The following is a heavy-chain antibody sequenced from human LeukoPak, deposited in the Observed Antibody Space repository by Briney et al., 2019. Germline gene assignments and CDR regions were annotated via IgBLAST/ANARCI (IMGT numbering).Heavy chain of an antibody. Sequence: PSQTLSLTCTVSGGSISSGDYYWSWIRQPPGKGLEWIGYIYYSGSTYYNPSLKSRVTISVDTSKNQFSPKLSSVTAADTAVYYCARGVREWLFDYYYMDVWGKGTTVTVSS. J-gene: IGHJ6*03. CDR1: GGSISSGDYY. V-gene: IGHV4-30-4*08. D-gene: IGHD3-3*01. CDR2: IYYSGST. CDR3: ARGVREWLFDYYYMDV.